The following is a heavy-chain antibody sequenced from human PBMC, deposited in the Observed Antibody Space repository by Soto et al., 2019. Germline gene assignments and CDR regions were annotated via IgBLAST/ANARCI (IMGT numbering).Heavy chain of an antibody. CDR3: AKDSSSWGYYYYGLDV. J-gene: IGHJ6*02. CDR1: GLTFSTFG. V-gene: IGHV3-23*01. CDR2: ISGSGGNT. Sequence: GGSLRLSCAASGLTFSTFGISWVRQGPGKGLEWVSTISGSGGNTFYADSVKGRFTMSRDNSKNTLYLQMKSLRAEDTAVYYCAKDSSSWGYYYYGLDVRGQRTTVTVSS. D-gene: IGHD6-13*01.